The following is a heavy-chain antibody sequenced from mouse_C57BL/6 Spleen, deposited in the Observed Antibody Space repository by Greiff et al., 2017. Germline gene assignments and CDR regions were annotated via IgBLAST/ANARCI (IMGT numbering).Heavy chain of an antibody. D-gene: IGHD1-1*01. V-gene: IGHV3-6*01. CDR2: ISYDGSN. CDR1: GYSITSGYY. CDR3: ARERDYGSSLDY. Sequence: EVKLLESGPGLVKPSQSLSLTCSVTGYSITSGYYWNWIRQFPGNKLEWMGYISYDGSNNYNPSLKKRISITRDTSKNQFFLKLNSVTTEDTATYYCARERDYGSSLDYWGQGTTLTVSS. J-gene: IGHJ2*01.